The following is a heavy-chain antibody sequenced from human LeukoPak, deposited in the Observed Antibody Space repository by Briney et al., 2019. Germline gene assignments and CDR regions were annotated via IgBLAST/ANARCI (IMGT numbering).Heavy chain of an antibody. CDR1: GGSFSGYY. J-gene: IGHJ4*02. CDR2: INHSGST. V-gene: IGHV4-34*01. CDR3: ASPISDY. Sequence: SETLSLTCAVYGGSFSGYYWSWIRQPPGKGLEWIGEINHSGSTNYNPSLKSRVTISVDTSKSQFSLKLSSVTAADAAVCYCASPISDYWGQGTLVTVSS.